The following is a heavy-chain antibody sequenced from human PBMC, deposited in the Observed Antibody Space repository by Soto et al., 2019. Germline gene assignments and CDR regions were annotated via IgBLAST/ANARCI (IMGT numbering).Heavy chain of an antibody. CDR2: ISAYNGNT. V-gene: IGHV1-18*01. J-gene: IGHJ6*02. Sequence: QVQLVQSGAEVKKPGASVKVSCKASGYTFTSYGISWVRQAPGQGLEWMGWISAYNGNTNYAQKLQGRVTMTTDTSTSTAYMELRSLRSDDTAVYYCARIGYCSGGSCYSHYYYGMDVWGQGTTVTVSS. CDR3: ARIGYCSGGSCYSHYYYGMDV. D-gene: IGHD2-15*01. CDR1: GYTFTSYG.